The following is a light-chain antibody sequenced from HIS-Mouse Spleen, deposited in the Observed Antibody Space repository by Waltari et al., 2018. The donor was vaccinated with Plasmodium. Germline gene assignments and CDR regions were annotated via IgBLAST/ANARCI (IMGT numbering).Light chain of an antibody. V-gene: IGLV3-25*03. CDR1: ALQKQY. Sequence: SYELTQPPSVSVSPGQTARITCSGDALQKQYAYWSQQKPGQAPVLVIYKDNERPSGIPQRFSGSSSGTTVTLTISGVQAEDEADYYCQSADSSGTPNWVFGGGTKLTVL. CDR2: KDN. CDR3: QSADSSGTPNWV. J-gene: IGLJ3*02.